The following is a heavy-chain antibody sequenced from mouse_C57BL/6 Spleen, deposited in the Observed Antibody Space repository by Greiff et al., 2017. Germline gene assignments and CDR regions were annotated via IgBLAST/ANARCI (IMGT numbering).Heavy chain of an antibody. J-gene: IGHJ4*01. Sequence: QVQLQQPGAELVRPGSSVKLSCKASGYTFTSYWMHWVKQRPIQGLEWIGNIDPSDSETHSNQKFKDKATLTVDKSSSPAYMQLSSLTSEDSAVYYCARAMDCWGQGTSVTGSS. V-gene: IGHV1-52*01. CDR2: IDPSDSET. CDR1: GYTFTSYW. CDR3: ARAMDC.